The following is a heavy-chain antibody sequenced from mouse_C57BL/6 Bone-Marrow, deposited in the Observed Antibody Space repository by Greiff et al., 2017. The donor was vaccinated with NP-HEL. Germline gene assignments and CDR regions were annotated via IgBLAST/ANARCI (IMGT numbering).Heavy chain of an antibody. Sequence: EVQLVESGEGLVKPGGSLKLSCAASGFTFSSYAMSWVRQTPEKRLEWVAYISSGGDYIYYADTVKGRFTISRDNARNTLYLQMSSLKSEDTAMYYCTREGYGLYYFDYWGQGTTLTVSS. V-gene: IGHV5-9-1*02. CDR3: TREGYGLYYFDY. J-gene: IGHJ2*01. CDR2: ISSGGDYI. D-gene: IGHD1-2*01. CDR1: GFTFSSYA.